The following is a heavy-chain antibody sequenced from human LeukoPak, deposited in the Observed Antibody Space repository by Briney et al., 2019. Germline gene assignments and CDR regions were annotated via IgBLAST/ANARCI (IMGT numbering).Heavy chain of an antibody. J-gene: IGHJ4*02. CDR3: ARDRYDGGSYYQDY. D-gene: IGHD1-26*01. V-gene: IGHV1-18*01. CDR2: IIAYSGNT. Sequence: GSVTVSCKASGYTFTSYGISGVRQAPGQGGEGMGSIIAYSGNTTYAQKLQSSVTITTDTSTSTAYMQLRSLLSDDAAVYYCARDRYDGGSYYQDYWGQGTLVTVSS. CDR1: GYTFTSYG.